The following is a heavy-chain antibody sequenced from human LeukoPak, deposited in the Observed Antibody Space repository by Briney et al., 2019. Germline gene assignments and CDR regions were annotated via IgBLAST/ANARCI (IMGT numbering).Heavy chain of an antibody. CDR1: GLTFSKAW. CDR3: TRGDSSGYYNPTDY. D-gene: IGHD3-22*01. V-gene: IGHV3-15*01. Sequence: PGGSLRLSCAASGLTFSKAWMSWVRQAPGKGLAWVGRIKSKTDGGTVDYTAPVKGRFTISRDDSQNTLYLHMNSLKAEDTAVYYCTRGDSSGYYNPTDYWGQGTLVTVSS. CDR2: IKSKTDGGTV. J-gene: IGHJ4*02.